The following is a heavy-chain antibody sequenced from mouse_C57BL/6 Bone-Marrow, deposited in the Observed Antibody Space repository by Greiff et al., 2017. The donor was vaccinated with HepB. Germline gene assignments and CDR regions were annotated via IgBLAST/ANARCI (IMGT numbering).Heavy chain of an antibody. D-gene: IGHD4-1*01. CDR3: TYWDVGFDY. CDR2: IHPNSGST. V-gene: IGHV1-64*01. CDR1: GYTFTSYW. Sequence: VQLQQPGAELVKPGASVKLSCKASGYTFTSYWMHWVKQRPGQGLEWIGMIHPNSGSTNYNEKFKSKATLTVDKSSSTAYLQLSSLTSEDTAVYYCTYWDVGFDYWGQGTTLTVSS. J-gene: IGHJ2*01.